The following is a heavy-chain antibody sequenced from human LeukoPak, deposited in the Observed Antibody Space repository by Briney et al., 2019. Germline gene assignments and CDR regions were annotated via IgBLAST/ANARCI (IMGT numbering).Heavy chain of an antibody. V-gene: IGHV4-34*01. J-gene: IGHJ4*02. CDR3: ARVRSYPDY. Sequence: PETLSLTCAVYGGSFSGYYWSWIRQPPGKGLEWIGEINHSGSTNYNPSLKSRVTISVDTSKNQFSLKLSSVTAADTAVYYCARVRSYPDYWGQRTLVTVSS. CDR2: INHSGST. CDR1: GGSFSGYY.